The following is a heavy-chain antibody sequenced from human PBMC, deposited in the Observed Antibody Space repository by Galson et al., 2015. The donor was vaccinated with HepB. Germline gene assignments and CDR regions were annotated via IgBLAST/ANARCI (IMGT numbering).Heavy chain of an antibody. CDR3: ARVMDSYYYGSGSSLYFDY. CDR2: IIPIFGTA. D-gene: IGHD3-10*01. CDR1: GGTFSSYA. V-gene: IGHV1-69*13. J-gene: IGHJ4*02. Sequence: SVKVSCKASGGTFSSYAISWVRQAPGQGLEWMGGIIPIFGTANYAQKFQGRVTITADESTSTAYMELSSLRSEDTAVYYCARVMDSYYYGSGSSLYFDYWGQGTLVTVSS.